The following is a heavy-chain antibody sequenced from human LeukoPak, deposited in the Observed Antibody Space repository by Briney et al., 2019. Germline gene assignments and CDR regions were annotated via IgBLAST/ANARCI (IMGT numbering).Heavy chain of an antibody. CDR1: GFSFSDAW. CDR3: TTQRYYDSSGSFDY. D-gene: IGHD3-22*01. CDR2: IESKTDGGTT. J-gene: IGHJ4*02. V-gene: IGHV3-15*04. Sequence: AGGSLRLSCAASGFSFSDAWMSWVRQIPGKGLEWVGRIESKTDGGTTDYAAPVKGRFTISRDDSKNTLYLQMNSLKTEDTAVYYCTTQRYYDSSGSFDYWGQGTLVTVSS.